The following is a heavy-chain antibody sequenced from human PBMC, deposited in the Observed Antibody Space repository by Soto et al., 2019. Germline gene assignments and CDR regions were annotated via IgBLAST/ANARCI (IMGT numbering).Heavy chain of an antibody. D-gene: IGHD6-13*01. Sequence: PVGSLRLSCAASGFTFSSYGMHWVRQAPGKGLEWVAVISYDGSNKYYADSVKGRFTISRDNSKNTLYLQMNSLRAEDTAVYYCAIIAAAGVFDYWGQGTLVTVSS. CDR3: AIIAAAGVFDY. J-gene: IGHJ4*02. CDR1: GFTFSSYG. V-gene: IGHV3-30*03. CDR2: ISYDGSNK.